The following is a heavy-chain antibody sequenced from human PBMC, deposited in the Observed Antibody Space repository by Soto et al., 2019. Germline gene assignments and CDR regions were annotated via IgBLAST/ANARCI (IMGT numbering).Heavy chain of an antibody. CDR1: GGSLSRSNW. V-gene: IGHV4-4*02. D-gene: IGHD3-10*01. Sequence: QVQLQESGPGLVKPSGTLSLTCAVSGGSLSRSNWWSWVRQPPGKGLEWIGEIYHSGSTNYNPSLKSRVTISVDKSKNQFSLKLSSVTAADTAVYYCARALVPMVRGVIMGVWGQGTLVTVSS. CDR2: IYHSGST. J-gene: IGHJ4*02. CDR3: ARALVPMVRGVIMGV.